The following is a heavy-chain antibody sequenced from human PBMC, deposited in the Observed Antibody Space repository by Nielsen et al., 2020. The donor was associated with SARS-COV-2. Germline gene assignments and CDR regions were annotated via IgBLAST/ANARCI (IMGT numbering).Heavy chain of an antibody. CDR3: AREGWEADLDY. CDR1: GGSISSYY. J-gene: IGHJ4*02. V-gene: IGHV4-59*13. D-gene: IGHD1-26*01. CDR2: IYYSGST. Sequence: SETLSLTCTVSGGSISSYYWSWIRQPPGKGLEWIGYIYYSGSTNYNPSLKSRVTISVDTSKNQFSLKLSSVTAADTAVYYCAREGWEADLDYWGQGTLVTVSS.